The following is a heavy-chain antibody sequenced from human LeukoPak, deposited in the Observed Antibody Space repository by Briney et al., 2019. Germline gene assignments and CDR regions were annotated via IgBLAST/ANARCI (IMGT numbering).Heavy chain of an antibody. CDR2: ISYDGTNK. Sequence: GGSLRLSCAASGFTFSTYAIHWVRQAPGKGPEWVAVISYDGTNKYYSDSVRGRFAISRDNPKNTLYLQMNNLRPGDTAVYCCATVGGSADYWGQGTLVSVSS. V-gene: IGHV3-30*03. D-gene: IGHD2-15*01. J-gene: IGHJ4*02. CDR1: GFTFSTYA. CDR3: ATVGGSADY.